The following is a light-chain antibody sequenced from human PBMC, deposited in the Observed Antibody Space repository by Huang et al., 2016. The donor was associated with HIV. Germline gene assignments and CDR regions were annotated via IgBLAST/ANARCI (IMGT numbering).Light chain of an antibody. V-gene: IGKV1-33*01. Sequence: DIQMTQSPSSLSASIGDRVTLTCQASQDITNHLTWYQQESGKAPHLLIYDASNLETGVPSRFSGTGSGTDFIVTINNLQPEDIATYYCQQYDNLPLTFGEGTKVEIK. CDR1: QDITNH. J-gene: IGKJ4*01. CDR2: DAS. CDR3: QQYDNLPLT.